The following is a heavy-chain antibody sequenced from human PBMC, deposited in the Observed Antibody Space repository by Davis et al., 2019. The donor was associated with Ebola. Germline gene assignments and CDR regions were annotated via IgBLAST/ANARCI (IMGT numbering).Heavy chain of an antibody. J-gene: IGHJ4*02. CDR3: AASGQQLLPDY. V-gene: IGHV4-34*01. Sequence: MPSDTLSLTCAVYGGSFSGYYWSWNRQPPGKGLEWIGEINHSGSTNYNPSLESSVTISVDTSKNQFSLKLISVTAADTAVYYCAASGQQLLPDYWGQGTLVTVSS. D-gene: IGHD6-13*01. CDR2: INHSGST. CDR1: GGSFSGYY.